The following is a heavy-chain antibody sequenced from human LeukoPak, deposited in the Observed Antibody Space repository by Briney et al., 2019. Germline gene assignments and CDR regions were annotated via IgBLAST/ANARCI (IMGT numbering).Heavy chain of an antibody. CDR2: IYYSGST. D-gene: IGHD2-2*02. Sequence: SQTLSLTCTVSGGSISSGGYYWSWIRQHPGKGLEWIGYIYYSGSTHYNPSLKSRVTISVDTSKNQFSLKLSSVTAADTAVYYCARLSRGVRYRSSTSCYKYWFDPWGQGTLVTVSS. CDR3: ARLSRGVRYRSSTSCYKYWFDP. J-gene: IGHJ5*02. V-gene: IGHV4-31*03. CDR1: GGSISSGGYY.